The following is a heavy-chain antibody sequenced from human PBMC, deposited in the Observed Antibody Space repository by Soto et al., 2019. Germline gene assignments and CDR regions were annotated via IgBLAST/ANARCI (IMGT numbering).Heavy chain of an antibody. CDR1: GGSFSDDQ. V-gene: IGHV4-34*01. CDR3: ARYCGGDCYSLIFGLDV. Sequence: SETLSLTCAVYGGSFSDDQWSWIRQPPGKGLEWIGEINHGGSTNYNPSLESRVTISVDTSKNQFSLNLNSVTAADTAVYYCARYCGGDCYSLIFGLDVWGQGTTVT. D-gene: IGHD2-21*02. J-gene: IGHJ6*02. CDR2: INHGGST.